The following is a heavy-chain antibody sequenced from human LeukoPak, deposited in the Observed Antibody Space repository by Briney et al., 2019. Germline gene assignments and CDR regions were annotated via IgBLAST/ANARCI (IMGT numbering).Heavy chain of an antibody. CDR2: IYYSGST. J-gene: IGHJ4*02. D-gene: IGHD5-24*01. CDR3: ARELEDGYNLIYFDY. CDR1: GGSISSSSYY. Sequence: TSETLSLTCTVSGGSISSSSYYWGWIRQPPGKGLEWIGSIYYSGSTYYNPSLKSRVTISVDTSKNQFSLKLSSVTAADTAVYYCARELEDGYNLIYFDYWGQGTLVTVSS. V-gene: IGHV4-39*02.